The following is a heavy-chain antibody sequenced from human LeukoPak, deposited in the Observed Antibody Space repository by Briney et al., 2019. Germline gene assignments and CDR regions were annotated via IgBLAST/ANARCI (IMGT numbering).Heavy chain of an antibody. Sequence: GASVKVSCKASGYTLTSYGISWVRQAPGQGLEWMGWISANDGKIHYSERHQGRVTMTTDTVTSTAYMELRSLRSDDTTVYYCARELHVERDDYWGQGTLVTVSS. D-gene: IGHD1-1*01. CDR3: ARELHVERDDY. CDR2: ISANDGKI. V-gene: IGHV1-18*01. J-gene: IGHJ4*02. CDR1: GYTLTSYG.